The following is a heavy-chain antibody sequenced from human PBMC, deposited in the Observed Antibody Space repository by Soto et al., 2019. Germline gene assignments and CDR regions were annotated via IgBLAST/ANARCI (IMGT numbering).Heavy chain of an antibody. D-gene: IGHD5-12*01. Sequence: QMQESGPGLVEPSGTLSLTCDVSGVSISSGSWWSWVRQPPGKGLEWIGEIFHSGSTKYNPSLKSRVPISVDNSKNHFSLRVTSVTAADTAVYYCARDGPDGYNLGYWGQGTLVTVSS. CDR3: ARDGPDGYNLGY. CDR1: GVSISSGSW. V-gene: IGHV4-4*02. J-gene: IGHJ4*02. CDR2: IFHSGST.